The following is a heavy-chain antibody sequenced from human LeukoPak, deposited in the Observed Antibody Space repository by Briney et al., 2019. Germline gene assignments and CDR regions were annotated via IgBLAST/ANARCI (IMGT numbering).Heavy chain of an antibody. CDR2: IYYSGST. CDR3: ARSYCGGDCYPDHDAFDI. V-gene: IGHV4-39*01. Sequence: SETLSLTCTVSGGSISSSSYYWGWIRPPPGKGLEWIGSIYYSGSTYYNPSLKSRVTLSVDTSKNQFSLKLSSVTAADTAVYYCARSYCGGDCYPDHDAFDIWGQGTMVTVSS. CDR1: GGSISSSSYY. J-gene: IGHJ3*02. D-gene: IGHD2-21*01.